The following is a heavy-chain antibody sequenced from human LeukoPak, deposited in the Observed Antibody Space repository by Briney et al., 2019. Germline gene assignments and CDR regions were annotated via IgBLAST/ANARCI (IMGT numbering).Heavy chain of an antibody. J-gene: IGHJ4*02. CDR3: AKWGDFDILTGYYVSDF. CDR2: VTGSGGST. CDR1: GFTFSNYA. D-gene: IGHD3-9*01. V-gene: IGHV3-23*01. Sequence: GASLRLSCVASGFTFSNYATSWVRQAAGKRLEWVSAVTGSGGSTYYADSVKGRFTISRDNSRNTLFLQMNSLRAEDTAIYYCAKWGDFDILTGYYVSDFWGQGTLVTVSS.